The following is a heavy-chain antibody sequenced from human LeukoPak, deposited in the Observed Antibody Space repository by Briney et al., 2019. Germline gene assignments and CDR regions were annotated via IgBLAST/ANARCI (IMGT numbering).Heavy chain of an antibody. CDR2: IHDSGST. CDR3: VRSFRYNWFDP. Sequence: PSETLSLTCAVSGDSISSGGYSWSWIRQTPGKGLEWIAYIHDSGSTYNNPSLKSRLSISIDTSKNQFSLRLSSVTAADTAVYYCVRSFRYNWFDPWGQGTLVTVSS. V-gene: IGHV4-30-4*07. D-gene: IGHD3-10*01. J-gene: IGHJ5*02. CDR1: GDSISSGGYS.